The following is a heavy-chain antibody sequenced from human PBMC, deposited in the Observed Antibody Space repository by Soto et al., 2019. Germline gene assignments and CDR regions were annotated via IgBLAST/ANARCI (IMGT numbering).Heavy chain of an antibody. Sequence: GGSQRLSCVASGFTFSSFAMHWVRQAPGKGLEWVAVMSYDGRNKNYADSVKGRVTISRDNSKNTLYLQMNSLRAEDTAVYYCAKVKGIAAGWGMDVWGQGTAVTVSS. CDR3: AKVKGIAAGWGMDV. V-gene: IGHV3-30*04. CDR2: MSYDGRNK. CDR1: GFTFSSFA. D-gene: IGHD6-13*01. J-gene: IGHJ6*02.